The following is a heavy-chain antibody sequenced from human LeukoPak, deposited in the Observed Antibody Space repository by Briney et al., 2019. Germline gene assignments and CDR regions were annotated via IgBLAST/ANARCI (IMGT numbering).Heavy chain of an antibody. D-gene: IGHD6-6*01. V-gene: IGHV4-4*09. CDR2: IYTSGST. CDR1: GGSISSYY. J-gene: IGHJ4*02. Sequence: ETLSLTCPVSGGSISSYYWSWIRQPPGKGLEWIGYIYTSGSTNYNPSLKSRVTISVDTSKNQFSLKLSSVTAADTAVYYCARLLTAARSYYFDYWGQGTLVTVSS. CDR3: ARLLTAARSYYFDY.